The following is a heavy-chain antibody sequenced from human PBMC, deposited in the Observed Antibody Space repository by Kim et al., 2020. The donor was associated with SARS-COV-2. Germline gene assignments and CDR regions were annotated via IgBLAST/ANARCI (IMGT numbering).Heavy chain of an antibody. CDR1: GGSISSGGYY. D-gene: IGHD3-22*01. CDR2: IYYSGST. CDR3: ARVENDYYDSSGYYYFDY. J-gene: IGHJ4*02. V-gene: IGHV4-31*03. Sequence: SETLSLTCTVSGGSISSGGYYWSWIRQHPGKGLEWIGYIYYSGSTYYNPSLKSRVTISVDTSKNQFSLKLSSVTAADTAVYYCARVENDYYDSSGYYYFDYWGQGTLVTVSS.